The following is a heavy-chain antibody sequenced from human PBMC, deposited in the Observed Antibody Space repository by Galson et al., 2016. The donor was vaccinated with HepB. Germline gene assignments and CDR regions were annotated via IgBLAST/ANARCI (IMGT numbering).Heavy chain of an antibody. CDR1: RFTFSNYA. V-gene: IGHV3-23*01. J-gene: IGHJ4*02. CDR2: ISNSGGST. Sequence: SLRLSCAASRFTFSNYAMSWVRQAPGKGLEWVSGISNSGGSTYFADSVKGRFTISRDNSKNTLHLQMNSLRAEDTAVYYCAKADAYCGGDCYPSFDYWGQGTLVTVSS. D-gene: IGHD2-21*02. CDR3: AKADAYCGGDCYPSFDY.